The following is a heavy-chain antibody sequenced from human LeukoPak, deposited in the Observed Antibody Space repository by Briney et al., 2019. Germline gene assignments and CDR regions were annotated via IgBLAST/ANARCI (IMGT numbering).Heavy chain of an antibody. V-gene: IGHV3-21*01. Sequence: GGSLRLSCAASGFTFNNYNMNWVRQAPGRALEWVSSITSSGTYIFYADSVKGRFTISRDNAKNSLYLQMSSLRADDTTVYYCARVEASGYDYGAFDYWGQGTLVTVSS. J-gene: IGHJ4*02. CDR3: ARVEASGYDYGAFDY. D-gene: IGHD5-12*01. CDR2: ITSSGTYI. CDR1: GFTFNNYN.